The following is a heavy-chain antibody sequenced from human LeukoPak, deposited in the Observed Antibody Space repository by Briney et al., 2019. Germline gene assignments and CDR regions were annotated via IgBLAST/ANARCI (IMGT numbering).Heavy chain of an antibody. V-gene: IGHV4-30-4*01. CDR3: ARKYPDHWFDP. CDR2: IFYTGST. D-gene: IGHD6-6*01. Sequence: TLSLTCTVSGGSITSGNYYWSWIRQSPGKGLEWIGYIFYTGSTNYSPSLKSRVSISVDTFKNQFSLKLSSVTAADTAVYYCARKYPDHWFDPWGQGTLVTVSS. J-gene: IGHJ5*02. CDR1: GGSITSGNYY.